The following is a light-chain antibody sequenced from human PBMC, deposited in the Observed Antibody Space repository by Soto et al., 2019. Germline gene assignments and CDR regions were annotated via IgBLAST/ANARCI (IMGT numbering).Light chain of an antibody. CDR1: QSIGNF. CDR2: AAS. V-gene: IGKV1-39*01. CDR3: QQRYNTPWT. J-gene: IGKJ1*01. Sequence: DIQMTQSPSSLSASVGDRVTITCRVSQSIGNFLNWYQQKPGRAPKLLIYAASSLQSGVPSRFSDSGSGTDFTLSISSLQPEDFATYYCQQRYNTPWTFGQGTKVDLK.